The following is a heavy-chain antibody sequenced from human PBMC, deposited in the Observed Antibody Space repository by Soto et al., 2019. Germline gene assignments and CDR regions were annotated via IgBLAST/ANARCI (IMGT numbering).Heavy chain of an antibody. V-gene: IGHV4-59*01. CDR3: ARYSSSWSPIDY. CDR2: IYYSGST. Sequence: KASETLSLTCTVSGGSISSYYWSWIRQPPGKGLEWIGYIYYSGSTNYNPSLKSRVTISVDTSKNQFSLKLSSVTAADTAVYYCARYSSSWSPIDYWGQGTLVTVS. J-gene: IGHJ4*02. D-gene: IGHD6-13*01. CDR1: GGSISSYY.